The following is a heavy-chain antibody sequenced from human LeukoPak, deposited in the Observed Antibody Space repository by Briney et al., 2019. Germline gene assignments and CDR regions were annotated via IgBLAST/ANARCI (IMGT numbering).Heavy chain of an antibody. D-gene: IGHD5-12*01. CDR3: AKEGVATIDY. CDR1: GFTFSSYA. Sequence: GGSLRLSCAASGFTFSSYAMHWVRQAPGKGLEWVAVISYDGSNKYYADSVKGRFTTSRDNSKNTLYLQMNSLRAEDTAVYYCAKEGVATIDYWGQGTLVTVSS. CDR2: ISYDGSNK. V-gene: IGHV3-30-3*01. J-gene: IGHJ4*02.